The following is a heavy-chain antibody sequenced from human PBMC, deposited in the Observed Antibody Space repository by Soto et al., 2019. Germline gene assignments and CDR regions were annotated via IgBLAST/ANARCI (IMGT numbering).Heavy chain of an antibody. D-gene: IGHD3-22*01. J-gene: IGHJ5*01. CDR2: IDFSGTT. CDR1: GDSICSYY. V-gene: IGHV4-59*08. CDR3: ARRTYHYDSSGYWFDS. Sequence: SATLSLTCDVSGDSICSYYWSWIRQPPGLGLEWIGYIDFSGTTKYNPSLRSRVTISVDTSKNRFSLKLSSVTAADTAVYYCARRTYHYDSSGYWFDSWGQGILVTVS.